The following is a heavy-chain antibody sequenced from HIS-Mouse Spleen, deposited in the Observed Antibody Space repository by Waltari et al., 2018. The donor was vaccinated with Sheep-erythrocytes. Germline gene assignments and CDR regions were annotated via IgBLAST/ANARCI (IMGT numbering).Heavy chain of an antibody. CDR1: GGTFSSYA. J-gene: IGHJ4*02. Sequence: QVQLVQSGAEVKKPGSSVKVSCKASGGTFSSYAISWVRQAPGQGLEWMGRGSPSRGRANYAQKVQCRVPSTANKATSTAYMELSSLRSEDTAVYYCAQTGATTPHFDYWGQGTLVTVSS. CDR2: GSPSRGRA. CDR3: AQTGATTPHFDY. D-gene: IGHD1-26*01. V-gene: IGHV1-69*04.